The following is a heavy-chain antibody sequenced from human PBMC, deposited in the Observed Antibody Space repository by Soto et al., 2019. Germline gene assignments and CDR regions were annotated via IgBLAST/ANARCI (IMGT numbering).Heavy chain of an antibody. CDR2: ISYHGSNK. Sequence: QVQLVESGGGVVQPGRSLRLSCAASGFTFSTYAMHWVRQAPGKGLAWVAIISYHGSNKYYADSVKGRFTISRDDPNNTLYLQMNSLRPEDTAVYYCERDLPQYCSAGSCYPDSWGQGTLVTVSS. V-gene: IGHV3-30-3*01. CDR3: ERDLPQYCSAGSCYPDS. CDR1: GFTFSTYA. D-gene: IGHD2-15*01. J-gene: IGHJ4*02.